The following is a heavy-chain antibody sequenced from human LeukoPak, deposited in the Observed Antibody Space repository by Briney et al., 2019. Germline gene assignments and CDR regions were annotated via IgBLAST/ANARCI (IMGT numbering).Heavy chain of an antibody. CDR2: IYYSGSS. D-gene: IGHD5-18*01. J-gene: IGHJ4*02. V-gene: IGHV4-31*03. CDR1: GGSINNGGYY. Sequence: SQTLSLTCTVSGGSINNGGYYWSWIRQHPGKGLEWIGYIYYSGSSYYNPSLKSRVTISVDKSKNQFSLKLSSVTAADTAVYYCARDRHTAMVPDWGQGTLVTVSS. CDR3: ARDRHTAMVPD.